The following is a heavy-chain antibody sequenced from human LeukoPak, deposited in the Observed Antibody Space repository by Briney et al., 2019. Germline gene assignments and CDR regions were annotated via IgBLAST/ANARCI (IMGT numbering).Heavy chain of an antibody. J-gene: IGHJ4*02. Sequence: PSETLSLTCTVSGGSISTSNYYWGWIRQPPGKGLEWIGNIFYSGSTYYSPSLKSRVTISLDTSKNQFSLKLSSVTAADTAVYYCARTTYFDYWGQGTLVTVSS. V-gene: IGHV4-39*07. CDR1: GGSISTSNYY. CDR2: IFYSGST. CDR3: ARTTYFDY. D-gene: IGHD1-1*01.